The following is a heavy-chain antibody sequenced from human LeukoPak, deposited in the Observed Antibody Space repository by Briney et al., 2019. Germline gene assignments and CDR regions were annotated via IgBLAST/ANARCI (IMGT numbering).Heavy chain of an antibody. V-gene: IGHV4-31*03. J-gene: IGHJ6*02. CDR1: GGSISSGGYY. CDR3: ARLASTYYYYGMDV. Sequence: SETLSLTCTVSGGSISSGGYYWSWIRQHPGKGLEWIGYIYYSGSTYYNPSLKSRVTISVDTSKNQFSLKLSSVTAADTAVYYCARLASTYYYYGMDVWGQGTTVTVSS. CDR2: IYYSGST.